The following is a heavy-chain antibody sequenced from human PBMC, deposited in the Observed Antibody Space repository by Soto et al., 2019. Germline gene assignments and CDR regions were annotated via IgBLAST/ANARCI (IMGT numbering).Heavy chain of an antibody. D-gene: IGHD5-12*01. J-gene: IGHJ4*02. Sequence: SVTQSVTCTVSGGTISSYSWSWVRQTPGKGLEWIGNIHYNGNTKYNPSLKSRVTMSVDTSKNQFSLKLISVTAADTAKYFCAREGNLGRWLQPLDFWGQGTLVT. V-gene: IGHV4-59*01. CDR1: GGTISSYS. CDR3: AREGNLGRWLQPLDF. CDR2: IHYNGNT.